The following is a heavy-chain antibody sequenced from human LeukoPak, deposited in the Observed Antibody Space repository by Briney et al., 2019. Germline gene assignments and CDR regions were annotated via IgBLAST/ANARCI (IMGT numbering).Heavy chain of an antibody. CDR3: ARDRPSGSGSSFSLGMDV. CDR2: IYYSGST. V-gene: IGHV4-59*12. Sequence: YPSETLSLTCTVSGGSISIYYWSWIRQPPGKGLEWIGYIYYSGSTNYNPSLKSRVTISVGTSKNQFSLKLSSVTAADTAVYYCARDRPSGSGSSFSLGMDVWGQGTTVTVSS. J-gene: IGHJ6*02. D-gene: IGHD3-10*01. CDR1: GGSISIYY.